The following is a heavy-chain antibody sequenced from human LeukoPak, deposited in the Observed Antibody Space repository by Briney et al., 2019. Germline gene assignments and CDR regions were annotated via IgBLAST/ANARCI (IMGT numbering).Heavy chain of an antibody. CDR1: GFTFSSYG. CDR2: IRYDGSNK. V-gene: IGHV3-30*02. D-gene: IGHD1-14*01. J-gene: IGHJ3*02. CDR3: ARRGRYTNDAFDI. Sequence: HPGGSLRLSCAASGFTFSSYGMHWVRQAPGKGLEWVAFIRYDGSNKYYADSVKGRFTISRDNSKNTLYLQMNSLRAEDTAVYYCARRGRYTNDAFDIWGQGTMVTVSS.